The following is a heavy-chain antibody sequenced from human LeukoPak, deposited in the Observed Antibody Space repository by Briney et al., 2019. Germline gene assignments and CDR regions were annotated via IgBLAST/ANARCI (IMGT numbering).Heavy chain of an antibody. CDR3: AREGYSETFFNWFDP. J-gene: IGHJ5*02. Sequence: PSETLSLTCTVSGGSIRSPYWSWIRQPPGKGLEWIGSIYNSGSTNYNPSLKSRVTISVDTSKNQFSLKLSSVTAADTAVYYCAREGYSETFFNWFDPWGQGTLVTVSS. CDR1: GGSIRSPY. D-gene: IGHD1-26*01. V-gene: IGHV4-59*11. CDR2: IYNSGST.